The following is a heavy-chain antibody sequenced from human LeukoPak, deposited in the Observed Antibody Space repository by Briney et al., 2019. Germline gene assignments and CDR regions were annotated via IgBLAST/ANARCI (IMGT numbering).Heavy chain of an antibody. CDR2: MYHSGST. V-gene: IGHV4-4*02. D-gene: IGHD2-2*01. J-gene: IGHJ4*02. CDR1: GGSISNDKW. Sequence: PSETLSLTCAVSGGSISNDKWGRWVRQSPVKGLEWIGEMYHSGSTNYNPSLKSRVTISVDKSNNQFSLKLISVTAADTAMYYCATGTSWYYYYWGQGTLVTVSS. CDR3: ATGTSWYYYY.